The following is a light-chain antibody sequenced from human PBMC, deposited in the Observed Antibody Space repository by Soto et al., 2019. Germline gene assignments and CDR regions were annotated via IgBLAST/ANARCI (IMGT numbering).Light chain of an antibody. Sequence: QSVLTQPASVSGSPGQSITISCTGTSSDVGGYNHVSWYQHHPGKAPKLMIYEVTNRPSGVSNRFSGSKSGNTASLTISGLQADDEADYYCSSYTGSNSEVFGGGTKLTVL. CDR2: EVT. V-gene: IGLV2-14*01. CDR3: SSYTGSNSEV. CDR1: SSDVGGYNH. J-gene: IGLJ3*02.